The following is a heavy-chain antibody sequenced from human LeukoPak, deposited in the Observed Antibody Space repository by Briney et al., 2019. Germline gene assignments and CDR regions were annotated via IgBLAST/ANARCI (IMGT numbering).Heavy chain of an antibody. V-gene: IGHV4-4*07. Sequence: SETLSPTCTVSGGSISSYYWSWIRQPAGKGLEWIGRIYTSGSTNYNPSLKSRVTMSVDTSKNQFSLKLSSVTAADTAVYYCARENTMVRGVIINWFDPWGQGTLVTVSS. D-gene: IGHD3-10*01. CDR3: ARENTMVRGVIINWFDP. CDR1: GGSISSYY. J-gene: IGHJ5*02. CDR2: IYTSGST.